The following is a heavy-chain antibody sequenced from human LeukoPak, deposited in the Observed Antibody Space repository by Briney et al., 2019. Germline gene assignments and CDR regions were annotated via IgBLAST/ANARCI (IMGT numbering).Heavy chain of an antibody. Sequence: SETLSLTCTVSGGSISSTTYYWGRLRQPPGTGLEWIGGIYYSGSTYYSPSLKSRVTISVDTSKNQFSLKLSSVTAADTAVYYCARHYFYDTFDYWGQGTLVTVSS. D-gene: IGHD3-22*01. CDR1: GGSISSTTYY. CDR2: IYYSGST. V-gene: IGHV4-39*01. J-gene: IGHJ4*02. CDR3: ARHYFYDTFDY.